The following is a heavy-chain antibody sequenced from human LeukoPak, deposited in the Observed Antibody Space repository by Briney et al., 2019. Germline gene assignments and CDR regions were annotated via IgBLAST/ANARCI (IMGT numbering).Heavy chain of an antibody. Sequence: SQTLSLTCAISGDSVSSDSSAWNWFRQSPSRGLEWLGRTYYSSKWYNDYAVSVKSRITINPDTSKNQFSLQLNSVIPEDTAVYYCARRRYCRYSGYFDYWGQGTPVTVSS. D-gene: IGHD3-22*01. CDR2: TYYSSKWYN. J-gene: IGHJ4*02. V-gene: IGHV6-1*01. CDR3: ARRRYCRYSGYFDY. CDR1: GDSVSSDSSA.